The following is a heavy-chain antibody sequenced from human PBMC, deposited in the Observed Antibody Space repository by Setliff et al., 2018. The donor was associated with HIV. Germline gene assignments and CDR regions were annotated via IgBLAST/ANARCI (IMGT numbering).Heavy chain of an antibody. V-gene: IGHV4-38-2*01. J-gene: IGHJ4*02. Sequence: SETLSLTCGVSGYSSSSGYYWGWIRQPPGKGLEWIGSIYHSGSTYYNPSLKSRVTISLDKSKNQFSLKLTSVTAADTAVYYCARGTYYYETSGYHYDKTWAGTCFDYWGQGTLVTVSS. CDR1: GYSSSSGYY. CDR3: ARGTYYYETSGYHYDKTWAGTCFDY. CDR2: IYHSGST. D-gene: IGHD3-22*01.